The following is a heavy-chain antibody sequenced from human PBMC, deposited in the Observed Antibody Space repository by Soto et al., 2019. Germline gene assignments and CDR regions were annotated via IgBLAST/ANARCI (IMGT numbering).Heavy chain of an antibody. D-gene: IGHD4-17*01. CDR1: CGSIRDYF. V-gene: IGHV4-59*01. J-gene: IGHJ4*02. CDR2: IYYSGRT. Sequence: SETLSLTCTVSCGSIRDYFWTWIRQPPGKGLEWIGYIYYSGRTNYNPSLKSRVSISVDTSKNHFSLQLRSVTAADTAVYYCARVGGDDFGDSGGFDYWGQGTLVTVSS. CDR3: ARVGGDDFGDSGGFDY.